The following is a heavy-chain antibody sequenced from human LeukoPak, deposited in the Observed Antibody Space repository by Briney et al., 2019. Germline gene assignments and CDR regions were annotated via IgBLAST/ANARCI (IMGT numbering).Heavy chain of an antibody. CDR1: GFTFSSSA. V-gene: IGHV3-7*01. CDR3: VRDKLVGPSRLDH. CDR2: IKEDGSEK. D-gene: IGHD1-26*01. Sequence: GGSLRLSCAASGFTFSSSAMSWVRQAPGKGLEWVANIKEDGSEKRDVDSVKGRFTISRDNAKNSLYLQMNSLRVEDTAVYYCVRDKLVGPSRLDHWGQGTLVTVSS. J-gene: IGHJ4*02.